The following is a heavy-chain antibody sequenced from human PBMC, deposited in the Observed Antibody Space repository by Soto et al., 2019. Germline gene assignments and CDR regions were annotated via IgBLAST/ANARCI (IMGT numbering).Heavy chain of an antibody. CDR3: ARDNEDIVVVPAAN. D-gene: IGHD2-2*01. J-gene: IGHJ4*02. V-gene: IGHV1-18*01. CDR1: GGTYSSYT. Sequence: ASVKVACKTSGGTYSSYTISWVRQAHRQGLEWMGWISAYLGKTNYAQKLQGRATMTTDTSTSTAYMELRSLRSDDTAVYYCARDNEDIVVVPAANWGQGTLVTVSS. CDR2: ISAYLGKT.